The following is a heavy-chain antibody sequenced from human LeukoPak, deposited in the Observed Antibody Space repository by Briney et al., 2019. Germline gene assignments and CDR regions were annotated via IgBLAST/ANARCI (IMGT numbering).Heavy chain of an antibody. Sequence: SEALSLTCTVSGGSISSGSYYWSWIRQPAGKGLEWIGRIYTSGSTNYNPSLKSRVTISVDTSKNQFSLKLSSVTAADTAVYYCARDPGYDRTRGFDPWGQGTLVTVSS. D-gene: IGHD3-22*01. CDR3: ARDPGYDRTRGFDP. V-gene: IGHV4-61*02. CDR2: IYTSGST. J-gene: IGHJ5*02. CDR1: GGSISSGSYY.